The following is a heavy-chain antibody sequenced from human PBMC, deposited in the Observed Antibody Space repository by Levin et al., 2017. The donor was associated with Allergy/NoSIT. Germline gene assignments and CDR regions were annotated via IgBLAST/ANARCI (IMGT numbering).Heavy chain of an antibody. CDR3: ARGLIITQGGSNYYYGVDV. J-gene: IGHJ6*02. CDR2: VCYSGST. V-gene: IGHV4-61*01. D-gene: IGHD3-10*01. CDR1: GGSVFSGSYY. Sequence: GSLRLSCTVSGGSVFSGSYYWSWIRQPPGKGLEYIGYVCYSGSTNYNPSLKSRVTISMDTYKNQLSLKLSSVSAADTAVYYCARGLIITQGGSNYYYGVDVWGQGTPVTVSS.